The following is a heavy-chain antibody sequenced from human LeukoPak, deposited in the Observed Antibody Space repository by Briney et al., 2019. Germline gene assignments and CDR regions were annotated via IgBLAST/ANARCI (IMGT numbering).Heavy chain of an antibody. CDR3: AKDGIAARPYYFDY. J-gene: IGHJ4*02. CDR2: ISGSGGST. CDR1: GFTFSSYA. D-gene: IGHD6-6*01. Sequence: GGSLRLSCASPGFTFSSYAMSWVRQAPGKGLEWVSAISGSGGSTYYADSVKGRFTISRDNSKNTLYLQMNSLRAEDTAVYYCAKDGIAARPYYFDYWGQGTLVTVSS. V-gene: IGHV3-23*01.